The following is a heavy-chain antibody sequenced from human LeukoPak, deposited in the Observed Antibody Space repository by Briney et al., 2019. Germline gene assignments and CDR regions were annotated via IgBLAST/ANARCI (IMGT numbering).Heavy chain of an antibody. J-gene: IGHJ5*02. V-gene: IGHV1-18*01. CDR3: ARDLGPIVSNWFDP. CDR2: ISPYNGNT. CDR1: GYGFTTYG. D-gene: IGHD3-22*01. Sequence: ASVKASCKASGYGFTTYGVSWVRQAPGQGLEWMGWISPYNGNTNYAQKFQGRVTMTTDTSTTTAYMELSSLRSDDTAVYYCARDLGPIVSNWFDPWGQGTLVTVSS.